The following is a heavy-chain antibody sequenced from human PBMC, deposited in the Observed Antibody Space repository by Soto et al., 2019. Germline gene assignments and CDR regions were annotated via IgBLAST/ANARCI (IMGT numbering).Heavy chain of an antibody. Sequence: EVQLVESGGGLIQPGGSLRLSCAASGFTVISNYMSWVRQAPGKGLEWVSFIYSNGSTYYADSVKGRFSISRDNSNNMVYLQMYSLRAEHTAVYYCARGGQVPGGLDVWGQGTTVTVSS. D-gene: IGHD6-19*01. CDR3: ARGGQVPGGLDV. CDR1: GFTVISNY. V-gene: IGHV3-53*01. J-gene: IGHJ6*02. CDR2: IYSNGST.